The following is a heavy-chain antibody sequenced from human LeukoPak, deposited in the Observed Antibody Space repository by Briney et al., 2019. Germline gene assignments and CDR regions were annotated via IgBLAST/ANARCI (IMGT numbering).Heavy chain of an antibody. CDR1: GFTFSSYA. D-gene: IGHD3-3*01. V-gene: IGHV3-23*01. J-gene: IGHJ4*03. Sequence: GGSLRLSCAASGFTFSSYAMSWVRQAPGKGLEWVSAISGSGGSTYYADSVKGRFTISRDNSKNTLYLQMNSLRAEDTAVYYCAKVSTSGDDFWSGYYIPPYFDYWGKGTTVTVSS. CDR3: AKVSTSGDDFWSGYYIPPYFDY. CDR2: ISGSGGST.